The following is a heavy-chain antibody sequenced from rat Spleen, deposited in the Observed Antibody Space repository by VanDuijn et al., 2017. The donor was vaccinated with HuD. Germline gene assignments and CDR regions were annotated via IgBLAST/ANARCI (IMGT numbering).Heavy chain of an antibody. D-gene: IGHD1-9*01. J-gene: IGHJ2*01. CDR1: GFTFSSFP. Sequence: EVQLVESGGGLVQPGRSMKLSCAASGFTFSSFPMAWVRQAPTKGLEWVATISSSGGDTYYRDSVKGRFTISRDNAKSTLYLQLNSLRSEDTATYYCVRHGYTRYYFDYWGQGVMVTVSS. CDR3: VRHGYTRYYFDY. V-gene: IGHV5-46*01. CDR2: ISSSGGDT.